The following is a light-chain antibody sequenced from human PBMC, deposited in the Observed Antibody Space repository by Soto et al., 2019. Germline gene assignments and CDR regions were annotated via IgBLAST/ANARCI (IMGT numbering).Light chain of an antibody. CDR3: SSYTTSNTLL. V-gene: IGLV2-14*01. J-gene: IGLJ3*02. Sequence: QSALTQPASVSGSPGQSITISCTATTSDVGGFDSVSWYQQHPGTAPRVIIYEVSNRPSGVAYRFSGSKSANTASLTISGLQADDEDDYCCSSYTTSNTLLFGGGTKLTVL. CDR2: EVS. CDR1: TSDVGGFDS.